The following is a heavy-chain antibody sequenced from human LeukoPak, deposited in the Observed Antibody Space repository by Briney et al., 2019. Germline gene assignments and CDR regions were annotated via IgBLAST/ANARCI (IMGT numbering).Heavy chain of an antibody. CDR1: GYSFTGYY. Sequence: ASVKVSCKASGYSFTGYYMHWVRQAPGQGLEWMGWISPNSGGTNYAQKFQGRVTMTRDTSISTAYMELSRLRSDDTAVYYCARRGARTWYDMCFFDYWGQGTLVTVSS. J-gene: IGHJ4*02. CDR2: ISPNSGGT. CDR3: ARRGARTWYDMCFFDY. V-gene: IGHV1-2*02. D-gene: IGHD1-1*01.